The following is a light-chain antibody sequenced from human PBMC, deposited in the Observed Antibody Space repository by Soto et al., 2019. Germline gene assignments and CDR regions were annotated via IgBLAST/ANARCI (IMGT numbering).Light chain of an antibody. CDR1: QVIGND. Sequence: DIQMTQSPSSLSASIGDRVTITCRASQVIGNDLAWYQQKPAKAPARLIYGASSLQSGVPSRFSVSGSGTDFTLTISRLQPEDFATYYCLQHHTYPWTFGQGTKVEI. CDR2: GAS. V-gene: IGKV1-17*01. J-gene: IGKJ1*01. CDR3: LQHHTYPWT.